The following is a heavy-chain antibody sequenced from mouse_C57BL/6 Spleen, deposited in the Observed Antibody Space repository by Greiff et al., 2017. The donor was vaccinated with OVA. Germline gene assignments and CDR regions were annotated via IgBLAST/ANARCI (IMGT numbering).Heavy chain of an antibody. J-gene: IGHJ1*03. CDR2: IDPSDSYT. Sequence: VQLQQPGAELVMPGASVKLSCKASGYTFTSYWMHWVKQRPGQGLEWIGEIDPSDSYTNYNQKFKGKSTLTVDKSSSTAYMQLSSLTSEDSAVYYCASGSIHWYFDVWGTGTTVTVSS. CDR3: ASGSIHWYFDV. D-gene: IGHD2-10*02. V-gene: IGHV1-69*01. CDR1: GYTFTSYW.